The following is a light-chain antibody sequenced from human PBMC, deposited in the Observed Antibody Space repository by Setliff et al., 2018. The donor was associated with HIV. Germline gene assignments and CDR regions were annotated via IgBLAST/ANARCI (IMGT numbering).Light chain of an antibody. CDR1: SGSVSPASF. CDR2: KTN. CDR3: VLYMSRDIYV. Sequence: QTVVTQEPSFAVSPGGTVTLTCGLTSGSVSPASFPSWYQQTPGQAPRTLIYKTNIRSSGVPDRFSGSILGSKAALIITGAQADDESDYYCVLYMSRDIYVFGTGTKGTV. J-gene: IGLJ1*01. V-gene: IGLV8-61*01.